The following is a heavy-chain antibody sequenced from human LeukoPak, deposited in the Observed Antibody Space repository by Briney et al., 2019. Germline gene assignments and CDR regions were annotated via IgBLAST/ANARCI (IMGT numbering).Heavy chain of an antibody. V-gene: IGHV4-59*08. CDR2: IYYSGST. CDR1: GGSISGYY. J-gene: IGHJ4*02. Sequence: SETLSLTCTVSGGSISGYYWSWIRQPPGKGLEWIGYIYYSGSTNYNPSLKSRVTISVDTSKNQFSLKLSSVTAADTAVYYCATGSGAFDYWGQGTLVTVSS. CDR3: ATGSGAFDY. D-gene: IGHD6-19*01.